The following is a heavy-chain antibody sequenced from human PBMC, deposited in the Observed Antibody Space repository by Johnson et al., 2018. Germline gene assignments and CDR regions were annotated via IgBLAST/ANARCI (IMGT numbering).Heavy chain of an antibody. Sequence: QVQLVQSGGGVVQPGRSLRLSCAASGFTFSSYVMHWLRQAPGKGLEWVALISFDGTKKYYGDSVKGRFTISRDNSKNTLYLTMNSLRREDTAVYFGARGTGSFPDVFDIWGQGTMVTVAS. CDR2: ISFDGTKK. V-gene: IGHV3-30-3*01. J-gene: IGHJ3*02. D-gene: IGHD1-14*01. CDR1: GFTFSSYV. CDR3: ARGTGSFPDVFDI.